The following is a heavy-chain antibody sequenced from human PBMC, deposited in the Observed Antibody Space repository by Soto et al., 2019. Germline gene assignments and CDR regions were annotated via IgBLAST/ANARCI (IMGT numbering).Heavy chain of an antibody. CDR3: AIDPWAADY. CDR2: IYSGGST. Sequence: GGSLRLSCAASGFTVSTKYMSWVRQAPGKGLEWVSVIYSGGSTFYADSVRGRFTISRDDSKNTVNLQMNSLRAEDTAVYYCAIDPWAADYWGQGTPVTVSS. D-gene: IGHD3-16*01. CDR1: GFTVSTKY. J-gene: IGHJ4*02. V-gene: IGHV3-66*01.